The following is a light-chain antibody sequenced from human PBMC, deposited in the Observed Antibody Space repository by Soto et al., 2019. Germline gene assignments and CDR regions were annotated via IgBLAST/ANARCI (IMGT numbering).Light chain of an antibody. V-gene: IGKV1D-13*01. Sequence: AIQLTQSPSSLSASVGERVTITCRASQAIRNAVAWYQQKPGKAPRLLIYDASSLESGVPSRFSGSGSGTDFTLTISSLQPEDFATYYCQQFNDYQGTFGQGTKVDIK. CDR1: QAIRNA. CDR3: QQFNDYQGT. J-gene: IGKJ1*01. CDR2: DAS.